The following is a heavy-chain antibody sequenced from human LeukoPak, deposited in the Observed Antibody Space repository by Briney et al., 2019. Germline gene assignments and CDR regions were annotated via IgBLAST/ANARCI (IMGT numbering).Heavy chain of an antibody. V-gene: IGHV4-59*01. CDR2: IYYSGST. J-gene: IGHJ6*02. CDR3: ARDSGRIDGMDV. CDR1: GGSINSYY. D-gene: IGHD1-26*01. Sequence: SETLSLTCTVSGGSINSYYWSWIRQPPGKGLEWIGYIYYSGSTNYNPSLKSRVTISVDTSKNQFSLKLSSVIAADTAVYYCARDSGRIDGMDVWGQGTTVTVSS.